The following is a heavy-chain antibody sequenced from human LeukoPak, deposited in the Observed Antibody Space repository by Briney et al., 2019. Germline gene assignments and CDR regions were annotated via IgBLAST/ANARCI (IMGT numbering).Heavy chain of an antibody. CDR2: MNPNSGNT. CDR3: ARGSQRVIDAYYFDY. J-gene: IGHJ4*02. CDR1: GYTFTSYD. D-gene: IGHD3-22*01. Sequence: ASVKVSCKASGYTFTSYDINWVRQATRQGLEWMGWMNPNSGNTGYAQKFQGRVTMTRNTSISTAYMELSSLRSEDTAVYYCARGSQRVIDAYYFDYWGQGTLVTVSS. V-gene: IGHV1-8*01.